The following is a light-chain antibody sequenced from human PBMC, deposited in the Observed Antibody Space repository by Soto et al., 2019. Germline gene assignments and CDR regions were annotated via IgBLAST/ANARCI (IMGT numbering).Light chain of an antibody. CDR3: QKYGSSLT. J-gene: IGKJ1*01. CDR1: QSVTNDY. V-gene: IGKV3-20*01. CDR2: FSS. Sequence: EIVLTQSPGTLSLSPGERATLSCRAGQSVTNDYLAWYQQKPGQAPRLLIYFSSNRATGIPDRFSGSGSGTDFTLTISSLEPEDCAIYYCQKYGSSLTFCQGTKVDIK.